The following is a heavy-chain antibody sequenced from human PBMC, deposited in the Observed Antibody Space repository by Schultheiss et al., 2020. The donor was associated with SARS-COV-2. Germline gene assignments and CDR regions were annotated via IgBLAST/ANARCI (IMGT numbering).Heavy chain of an antibody. CDR3: ARRVLGYYGSGSTDAFDY. CDR1: GGSFSGYY. CDR2: INHSGST. Sequence: GSLRLSCAVYGGSFSGYYWSWIRQPPGKGLEWIGEINHSGSTNYNPSLKSRVTISVDTSKNQFSLKLSSVTAADTAVYYCARRVLGYYGSGSTDAFDYWGQGTLVTVSS. D-gene: IGHD3-10*01. V-gene: IGHV4-34*01. J-gene: IGHJ4*02.